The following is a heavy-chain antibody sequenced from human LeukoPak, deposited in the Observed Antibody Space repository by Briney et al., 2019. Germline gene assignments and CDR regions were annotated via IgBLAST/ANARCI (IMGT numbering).Heavy chain of an antibody. CDR1: GFTFSSCA. D-gene: IGHD3-22*01. Sequence: PGGSLRLSCAASGFTFSSCAMSWVRQAPGKGLEWVGRIKSKTDGGTTDYAAPVKGRFTISRDDSKHTLYLQMDSLKTEDTAVYYCTTGFYYHSSGYHYSREDYWGQGTLVTVSS. J-gene: IGHJ4*02. CDR2: IKSKTDGGTT. CDR3: TTGFYYHSSGYHYSREDY. V-gene: IGHV3-15*01.